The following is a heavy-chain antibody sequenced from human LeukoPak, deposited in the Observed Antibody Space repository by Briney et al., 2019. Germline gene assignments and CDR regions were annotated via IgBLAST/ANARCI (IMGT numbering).Heavy chain of an antibody. D-gene: IGHD1-26*01. CDR3: ARGPETGSFDY. Sequence: ASVKVSCKTSGYIFISHYIHWVRQAPGQGLEWMGIINPSGGSTTYAQKFQGRVTLTRDMSTSTVYMELSSLRSEDTAVYYCARGPETGSFDYWGQGTLVTVSS. V-gene: IGHV1-46*01. J-gene: IGHJ4*02. CDR2: INPSGGST. CDR1: GYIFISHY.